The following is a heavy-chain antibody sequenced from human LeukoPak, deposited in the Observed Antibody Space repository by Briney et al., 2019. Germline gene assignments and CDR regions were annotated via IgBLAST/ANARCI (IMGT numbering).Heavy chain of an antibody. J-gene: IGHJ4*02. V-gene: IGHV4-34*01. CDR3: AINAEYSSGWHYFDY. Sequence: SETLSLTCAVYGGSFSGYYWSWIRQPPGKGLEWIGEINHSGSTNYNPSLKSRVTISVDTSKNQFSLKLSSVTAADTAVYYCAINAEYSSGWHYFDYWGQGTLVTVSS. CDR2: INHSGST. D-gene: IGHD6-19*01. CDR1: GGSFSGYY.